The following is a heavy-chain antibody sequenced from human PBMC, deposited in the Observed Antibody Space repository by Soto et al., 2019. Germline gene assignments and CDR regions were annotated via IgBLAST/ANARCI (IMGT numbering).Heavy chain of an antibody. CDR1: GVSISETSYY. CDR3: ARQGSY. J-gene: IGHJ4*02. V-gene: IGHV4-39*01. CDR2: IYFNGNT. Sequence: QLQLQESGPGLVKPSETLSLTCNVSGVSISETSYYWGWIRQPPGKGLEWIGTIYFNGNTFYNPSLKGRLTISVDTSKNQFSLRLTSVTAADTAVYYCARQGSYWGQGTLVAVSS.